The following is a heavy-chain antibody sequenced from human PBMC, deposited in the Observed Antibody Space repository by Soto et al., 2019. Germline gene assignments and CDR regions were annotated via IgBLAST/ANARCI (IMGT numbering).Heavy chain of an antibody. CDR1: GYTLTELS. CDR3: ATEVPGVPAALI. D-gene: IGHD2-2*01. J-gene: IGHJ4*02. Sequence: ASVKVSCKVSGYTLTELSMHWGRQAPGKGLEWMGGFDPEDGETIYDKKFQGRVTMTEDTSTDTAYMELSSLGSEDTAVYYCATEVPGVPAALIWGQGTLVTVSS. V-gene: IGHV1-24*01. CDR2: FDPEDGET.